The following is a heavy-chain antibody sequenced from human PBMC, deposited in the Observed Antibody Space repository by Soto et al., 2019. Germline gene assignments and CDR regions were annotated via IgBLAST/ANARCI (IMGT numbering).Heavy chain of an antibody. V-gene: IGHV5-10-1*01. Sequence: LKLSCKGSGYSFTSYWISWVRQMPGKGLEWMGRIDPSASYTNYSPSFQGHVTISADKSISTAYLQWSSLVPSDTAMYYCARGNLVDCDFLSGYYRPGDCYGMDDWGQGTTV. CDR2: IDPSASYT. CDR1: GYSFTSYW. J-gene: IGHJ6*02. D-gene: IGHD3-3*01. CDR3: ARGNLVDCDFLSGYYRPGDCYGMDD.